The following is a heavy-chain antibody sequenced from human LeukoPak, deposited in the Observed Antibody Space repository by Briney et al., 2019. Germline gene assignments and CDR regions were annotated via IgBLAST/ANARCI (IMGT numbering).Heavy chain of an antibody. V-gene: IGHV3-23*01. CDR2: ITSRGEST. J-gene: IGHJ4*02. D-gene: IGHD3-22*01. Sequence: GGSPLLSCAASGFTFRLYAMSRVRQAPGKGLQWVSSITSRGESTCYVDSVKGRFTITRDNSENTLYLQMHSLRAEDTAVYYCARDRPNYYGSDGHYYRRDGDYWGRGTLVSVSS. CDR1: GFTFRLYA. CDR3: ARDRPNYYGSDGHYYRRDGDY.